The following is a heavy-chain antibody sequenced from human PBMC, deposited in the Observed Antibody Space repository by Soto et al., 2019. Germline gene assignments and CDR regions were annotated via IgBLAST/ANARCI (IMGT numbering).Heavy chain of an antibody. D-gene: IGHD3-3*01. CDR2: INAGIGNT. CDR3: ARDSPLWSGYYYYYYYMDV. V-gene: IGHV1-3*01. J-gene: IGHJ6*03. Sequence: QVQLVQSGAEVKKPGASVKVSCKASGYTFTSYAMHWVRQAPGQRLEWMGWINAGIGNTKYSHKFQSRVTITRDTSASTAYMELSSLRSEDTAVYYCARDSPLWSGYYYYYYYMDVWGKGTTVTVSS. CDR1: GYTFTSYA.